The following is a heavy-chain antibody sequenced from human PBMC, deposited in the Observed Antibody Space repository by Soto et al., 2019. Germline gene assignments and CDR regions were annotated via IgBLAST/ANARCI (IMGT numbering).Heavy chain of an antibody. Sequence: GGSLRLSCAASVFTFSTNWIYWVRQAPGKGLVWVSRINSDGSSTNYADSVKGRFTISRDNAKNTLYLQMNSLRAEDTAVYYCAKGAAVWGQGTTVTVSS. V-gene: IGHV3-74*01. J-gene: IGHJ6*02. D-gene: IGHD2-15*01. CDR2: INSDGSST. CDR1: VFTFSTNW. CDR3: AKGAAV.